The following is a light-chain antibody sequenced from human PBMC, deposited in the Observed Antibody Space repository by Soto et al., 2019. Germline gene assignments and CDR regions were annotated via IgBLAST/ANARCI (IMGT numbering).Light chain of an antibody. CDR2: HTS. CDR1: LDIGND. V-gene: IGKV1-17*01. Sequence: DIPVTQSPSSLSASIGDRVSITCRASLDIGNDLDWYQQKPGKAPKRLLYHTSTLQSGVPSRFSGAGSGAEFTLTIHGLQSEDFATYFCLQHKSYPWTFGQGTKVEL. CDR3: LQHKSYPWT. J-gene: IGKJ1*01.